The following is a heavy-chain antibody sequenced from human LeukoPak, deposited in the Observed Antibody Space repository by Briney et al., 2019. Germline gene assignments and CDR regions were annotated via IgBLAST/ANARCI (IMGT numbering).Heavy chain of an antibody. V-gene: IGHV3-9*03. CDR2: ISWNSGSI. D-gene: IGHD3-3*01. CDR3: ARGGRITIFGVVIHQFDY. Sequence: PGGSLRLSCAASGFTFDDYAMHWVRQAPGKGLEWVSGISWNSGSIDYSDSVKGRFTISRDNAKDSLHLQMNSLRSEDMAVYYCARGGRITIFGVVIHQFDYWGQGTLVTVSS. J-gene: IGHJ4*02. CDR1: GFTFDDYA.